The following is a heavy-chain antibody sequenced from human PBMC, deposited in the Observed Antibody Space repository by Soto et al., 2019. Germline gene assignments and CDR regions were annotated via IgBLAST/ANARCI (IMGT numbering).Heavy chain of an antibody. CDR3: GRAPTGYYDSSGYYYNYWYFDL. V-gene: IGHV3-66*01. CDR2: IYSGGST. Sequence: GGSLRLSCVASGFTVSSHYMSWVRQAPGKGLECVSVIYSGGSTYYADSVKARFTISRDNSKNTLYLQMNSLRAEDTAVYYCGRAPTGYYDSSGYYYNYWYFDLWGRGTLVTVSS. J-gene: IGHJ2*01. D-gene: IGHD3-22*01. CDR1: GFTVSSHY.